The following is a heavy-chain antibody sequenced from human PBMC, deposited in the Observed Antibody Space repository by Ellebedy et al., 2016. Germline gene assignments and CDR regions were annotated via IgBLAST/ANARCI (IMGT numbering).Heavy chain of an antibody. Sequence: GGSLRLXXAASGFTFSSYAMHWVRQAPGKGLEWVAVISFDGSNKYYADSVKGRFTISRDNSKNTLYLQMNSLRAEDTAVYYCAVDRYYDSSGYYSWFREYYYGMDVWGQGTTVTVSS. D-gene: IGHD3-22*01. CDR1: GFTFSSYA. CDR2: ISFDGSNK. J-gene: IGHJ6*02. CDR3: AVDRYYDSSGYYSWFREYYYGMDV. V-gene: IGHV3-30-3*01.